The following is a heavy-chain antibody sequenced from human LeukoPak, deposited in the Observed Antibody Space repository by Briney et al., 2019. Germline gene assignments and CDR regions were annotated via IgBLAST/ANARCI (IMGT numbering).Heavy chain of an antibody. J-gene: IGHJ4*02. CDR1: GYSFSNYW. CDR3: ARRGSGYDWNY. CDR2: IYPGDSDT. D-gene: IGHD5-12*01. Sequence: GESLQISCKGSGYSFSNYWIGWVRQMPGKGLEWMGIIYPGDSDTRYSPSFEGQVTISAVRSSSTAYLQWSSLKASDSGMYYCARRGSGYDWNYWGQGTLVTVSS. V-gene: IGHV5-51*01.